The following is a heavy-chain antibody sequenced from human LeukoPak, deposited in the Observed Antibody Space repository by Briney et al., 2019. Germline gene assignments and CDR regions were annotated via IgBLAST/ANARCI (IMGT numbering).Heavy chain of an antibody. CDR3: ARDLGYSGYDFDY. CDR1: GFTFSSYS. J-gene: IGHJ4*02. CDR2: ISSSSSTI. Sequence: AGGSLRLSCAASGFTFSSYSMNWVRQAPGRGLEWVSYISSSSSTIYYADSVKGRFTISRDNAKNSLYLQMNSLRAEDTAVYYCARDLGYSGYDFDYWGQGTLVTVSS. D-gene: IGHD5-12*01. V-gene: IGHV3-48*04.